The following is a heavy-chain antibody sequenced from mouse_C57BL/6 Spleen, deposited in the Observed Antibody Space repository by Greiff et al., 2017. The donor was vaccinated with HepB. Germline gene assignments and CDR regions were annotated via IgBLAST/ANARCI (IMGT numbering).Heavy chain of an antibody. D-gene: IGHD1-1*01. Sequence: EVQLQESGPGLVKPSQSLSLTCSVTGYSITSGYYWNWIRQFPGNKLEWMGYISYDGSNNYNPSLKNRISITRDTSKNQFFLKLNSVTTEDTATYYCARGATVLPFDYWGQGTTLTVSS. J-gene: IGHJ2*01. V-gene: IGHV3-6*01. CDR3: ARGATVLPFDY. CDR1: GYSITSGYY. CDR2: ISYDGSN.